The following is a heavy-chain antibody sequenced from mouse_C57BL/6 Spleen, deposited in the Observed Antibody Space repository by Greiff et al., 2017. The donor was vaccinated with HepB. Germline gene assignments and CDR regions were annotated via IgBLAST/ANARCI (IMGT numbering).Heavy chain of an antibody. CDR2: INPSSGYT. CDR1: GYTFTSYT. Sequence: VKVVESGAELARPGASVKMSCKASGYTFTSYTMHWVKQRPGQGLEWIGYINPSSGYTKYNQKFKDKATLTADKSSSTAYMQLSSLTSEDSAVYYCARGDYGSSRHWYFDVWGTGTTVTVSS. J-gene: IGHJ1*03. CDR3: ARGDYGSSRHWYFDV. V-gene: IGHV1-4*01. D-gene: IGHD1-1*01.